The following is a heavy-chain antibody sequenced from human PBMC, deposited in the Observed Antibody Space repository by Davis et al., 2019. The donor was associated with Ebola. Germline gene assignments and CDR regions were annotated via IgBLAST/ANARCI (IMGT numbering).Heavy chain of an antibody. CDR2: IYYSGST. V-gene: IGHV4-59*01. CDR3: ASSSWYPLGWFDP. D-gene: IGHD6-13*01. Sequence: MPSETLSLTCTVSGGSISSYYWGWIRQPPGKGLEWIGYIYYSGSTNYNPSLKSRVTISVDTSKNQFSLKLSSVTAADTAVYYCASSSWYPLGWFDPWGQGTLVTVSS. J-gene: IGHJ5*02. CDR1: GGSISSYY.